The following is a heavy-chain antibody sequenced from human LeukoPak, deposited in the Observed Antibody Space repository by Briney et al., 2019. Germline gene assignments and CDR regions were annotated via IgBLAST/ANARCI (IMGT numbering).Heavy chain of an antibody. Sequence: GASVKVSCKASGYTFTSYYMHWVRQAPRQGLEWMAIINPSGGSTSYAQKFQGRVTMTRDTSTSTVYMELSSLRSEDTAVYYCAXDSRPSYDSSGYYYPGDXXGQGXXXTV. CDR2: INPSGGST. D-gene: IGHD3-22*01. CDR1: GYTFTSYY. CDR3: AXDSRPSYDSSGYYYPGDX. J-gene: IGHJ4*02. V-gene: IGHV1-46*01.